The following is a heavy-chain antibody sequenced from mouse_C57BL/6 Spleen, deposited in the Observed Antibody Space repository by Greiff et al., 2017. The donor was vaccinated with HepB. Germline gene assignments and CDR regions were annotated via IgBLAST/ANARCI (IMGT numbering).Heavy chain of an antibody. V-gene: IGHV1-26*01. D-gene: IGHD1-1*01. J-gene: IGHJ1*03. CDR2: INPNNGGT. Sequence: EVQLQQSGPELVKPGASVKISCKASGYTFTDYYMNWVKQSHGKSLEWIGDINPNNGGTSYNQKFKGKATLTVDKSSSTTYMELRSLTSEDSAVYYCASPTVVAKDWYFDVWGTGTTVTVSS. CDR3: ASPTVVAKDWYFDV. CDR1: GYTFTDYY.